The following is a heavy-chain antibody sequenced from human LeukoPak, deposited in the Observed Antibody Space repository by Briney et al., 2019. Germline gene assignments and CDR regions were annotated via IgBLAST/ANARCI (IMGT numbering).Heavy chain of an antibody. D-gene: IGHD2-2*01. Sequence: QSGGSLRLSCAASGFTFSSYGMHWVRQAPGKGLEWVAFIRYDGSNKYYADSVKGRFTISRDNSKNTLYLQMNSLRAEDTAVYYCAKWDIVVVPAAYLFDPWGQGTLVTVSS. V-gene: IGHV3-30*02. CDR2: IRYDGSNK. J-gene: IGHJ5*02. CDR3: AKWDIVVVPAAYLFDP. CDR1: GFTFSSYG.